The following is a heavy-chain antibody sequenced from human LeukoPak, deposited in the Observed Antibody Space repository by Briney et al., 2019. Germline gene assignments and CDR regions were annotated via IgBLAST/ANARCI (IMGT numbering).Heavy chain of an antibody. CDR3: ARATMVRGVIYGWFDP. Sequence: SVKVSCKVSGYTLTELSMHWVRQASGKGLEWMGGIIPIFGTANYAQKFQGRVTITADESTSTAYMELSSLRSEDTAVYYCARATMVRGVIYGWFDPWRQGTLVTVSS. D-gene: IGHD3-10*01. CDR1: GYTLTELS. CDR2: IIPIFGTA. V-gene: IGHV1-69*13. J-gene: IGHJ5*02.